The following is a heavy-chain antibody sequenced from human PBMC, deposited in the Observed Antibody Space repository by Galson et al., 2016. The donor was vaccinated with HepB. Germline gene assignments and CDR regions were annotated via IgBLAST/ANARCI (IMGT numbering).Heavy chain of an antibody. V-gene: IGHV3-30-3*01. D-gene: IGHD3-3*01. CDR2: LSYDGTNK. CDR1: GFTFSSYA. Sequence: SLRLSCAASGFTFSSYAIHWVRQAPGKGLEWVAVLSYDGTNKYYADYVKGRFTISRDNSKTTLFLQMMSLRGDDPAVYYCVRDLWIAYYFEGWGQGTLVTVSS. J-gene: IGHJ4*02. CDR3: VRDLWIAYYFEG.